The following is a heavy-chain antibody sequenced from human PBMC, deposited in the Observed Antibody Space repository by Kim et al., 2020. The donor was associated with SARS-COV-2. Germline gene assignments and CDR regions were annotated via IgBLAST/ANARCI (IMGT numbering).Heavy chain of an antibody. CDR3: ARADYGTGSDGLDV. J-gene: IGHJ6*02. D-gene: IGHD3-10*01. Sequence: QSLQGRITMTSDTSTNTAYLELSSLRSEDTAVYYCARADYGTGSDGLDVWGQGTTVTVSS. V-gene: IGHV1-8*01.